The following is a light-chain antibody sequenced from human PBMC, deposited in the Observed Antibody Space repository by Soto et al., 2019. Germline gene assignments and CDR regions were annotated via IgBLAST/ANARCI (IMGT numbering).Light chain of an antibody. CDR1: SRDGGGYNY. V-gene: IGLV2-14*01. J-gene: IGLJ1*01. Sequence: QSVLTQPASVSGAPGQSIGISCTGKSRDGGGYNYVSWYQQHPGKVPKLIIYDVSNRPSGVSNRFSGSKSGNTASLTISGLQADDEADYYCCSFTRSITRYVFGTGTKVTVL. CDR2: DVS. CDR3: CSFTRSITRYV.